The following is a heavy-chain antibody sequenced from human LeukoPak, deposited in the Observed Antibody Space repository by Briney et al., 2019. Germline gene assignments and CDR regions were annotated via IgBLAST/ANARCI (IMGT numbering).Heavy chain of an antibody. V-gene: IGHV3-30*18. CDR1: GFTFSSYG. CDR3: AKEDVVVITIRYFQH. D-gene: IGHD3-22*01. Sequence: GRSLRLSCAASGFTFSSYGMHWVRQAPGKGLEWVAVISYDGSNKYYADSVKGRSTISRDNSKNTLYLQMNSLRTEDTAIYYCAKEDVVVITIRYFQHWGQGTLVTVSS. J-gene: IGHJ1*01. CDR2: ISYDGSNK.